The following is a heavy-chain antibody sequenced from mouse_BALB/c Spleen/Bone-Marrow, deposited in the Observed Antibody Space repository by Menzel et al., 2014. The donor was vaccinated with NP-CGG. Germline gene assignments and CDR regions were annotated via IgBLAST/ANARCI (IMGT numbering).Heavy chain of an antibody. CDR2: INSNGGST. D-gene: IGHD1-1*01. Sequence: EVKLVESGGGLVQPGGSLKLSCAASGFTFSSYGMSWGRQTPDKRLELVATINSNGGSTYYPDSLKGRFTISRDNAKNPLYLQMSSLKSEDTAMYYCARERYYGNGRIFEYWGQGTTLTVSS. CDR1: GFTFSSYG. J-gene: IGHJ2*01. V-gene: IGHV5-6-3*01. CDR3: ARERYYGNGRIFEY.